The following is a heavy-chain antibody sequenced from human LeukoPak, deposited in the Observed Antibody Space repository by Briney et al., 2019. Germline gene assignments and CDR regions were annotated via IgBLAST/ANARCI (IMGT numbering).Heavy chain of an antibody. J-gene: IGHJ6*04. CDR1: GFTFSRYE. Sequence: PGGSLRLSWAAPGFTFSRYEMNWVRQAPGKGLEWVSYISSSGSTIYYADSVKGRFTISRDNAKNSLYLQMNSLRAEDTAVYYCAELGITMIGGVWGKGTTVTISS. V-gene: IGHV3-48*03. D-gene: IGHD3-10*02. CDR2: ISSSGSTI. CDR3: AELGITMIGGV.